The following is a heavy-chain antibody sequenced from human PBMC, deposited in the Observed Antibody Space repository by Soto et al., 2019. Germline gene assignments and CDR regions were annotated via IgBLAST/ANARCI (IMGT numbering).Heavy chain of an antibody. CDR3: AKDSDDSSGDY. V-gene: IGHV3-30*18. CDR1: GFTFSSYG. J-gene: IGHJ4*02. CDR2: ISYDGSTK. Sequence: GGSLRLSCAASGFTFSSYGMHWVRQAPGKGLEWAAVISYDGSTKYYADSVKGRFTISRDNSKNTLYLQMNSLRAEDTAVYYCAKDSDDSSGDYWGQGTLVTVSS. D-gene: IGHD3-22*01.